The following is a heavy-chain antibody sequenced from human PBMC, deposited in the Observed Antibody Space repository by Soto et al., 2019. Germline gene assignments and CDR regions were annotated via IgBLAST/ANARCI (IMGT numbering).Heavy chain of an antibody. J-gene: IGHJ3*02. CDR1: EFTLSSYW. CDR3: AVESGDAFDI. V-gene: IGHV3-7*01. D-gene: IGHD3-10*01. CDR2: IKEDGSEK. Sequence: EVQLVESGGGLVQPGGSLRLSCAASEFTLSSYWMSWVRQAPGKGLEWVANIKEDGSEKYYVDSVKGRFTISRDNAKNSLYLQMKSLRAEDTAVYYCAVESGDAFDIWGQGTMVTVSS.